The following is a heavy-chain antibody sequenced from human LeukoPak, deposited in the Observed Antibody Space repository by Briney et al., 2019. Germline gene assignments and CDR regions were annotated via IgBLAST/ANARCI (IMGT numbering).Heavy chain of an antibody. V-gene: IGHV1-2*06. CDR3: ARVERLYSYGLQGGDYFDY. Sequence: GASVKVSCKASGYTFTGYYMHWVRQAPGQGLEWMGRINPNSGGTNYAQKFQGRVTMTRDTSISTAYMELSRLRSDDTAVYYCARVERLYSYGLQGGDYFDYWGQGTLVTVSS. CDR1: GYTFTGYY. CDR2: INPNSGGT. D-gene: IGHD5-18*01. J-gene: IGHJ4*02.